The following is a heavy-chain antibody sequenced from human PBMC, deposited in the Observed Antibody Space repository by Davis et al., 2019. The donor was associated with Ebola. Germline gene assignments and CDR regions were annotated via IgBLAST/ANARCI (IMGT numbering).Heavy chain of an antibody. D-gene: IGHD6-13*01. J-gene: IGHJ6*02. V-gene: IGHV4-34*01. CDR1: GGSFSDYY. CDR2: INQSRST. Sequence: MPSETLSLTCAVYGGSFSDYYWNWIRQPPGKGLEWFGDINQSRSTHYHPSLKSRVTISIDTSKNQFSLRLSSVTSADTAVYFCARAPRIATPGAGPSYSYHYYGLDVWGQGTTVTVSS. CDR3: ARAPRIATPGAGPSYSYHYYGLDV.